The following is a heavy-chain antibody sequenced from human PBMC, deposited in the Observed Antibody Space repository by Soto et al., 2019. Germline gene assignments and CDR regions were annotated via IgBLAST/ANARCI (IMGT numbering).Heavy chain of an antibody. CDR2: IIPIFGTA. CDR1: GGTFSSYA. J-gene: IGHJ6*02. CDR3: ARDSGIYGDYYGMDV. D-gene: IGHD4-17*01. V-gene: IGHV1-69*13. Sequence: GASVKVSCKASGGTFSSYAISWVRQAPGQGLEWMGGIIPIFGTANYAQKFQGRVTITADESTSTAYMEMSSLRTEDTAVYYCARDSGIYGDYYGMDVWGQGTTVTVSS.